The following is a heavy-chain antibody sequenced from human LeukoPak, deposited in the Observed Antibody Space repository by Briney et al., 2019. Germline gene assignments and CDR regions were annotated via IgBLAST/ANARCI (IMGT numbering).Heavy chain of an antibody. CDR2: IYSSGST. D-gene: IGHD3-22*01. CDR3: VREEVVGHNWFDP. CDR1: GGSISSGYYY. V-gene: IGHV4-61*02. Sequence: SETLSLTCTVSGGSISSGYYYWSWIRQPAGKGLEWIGRIYSSGSTNYNPSLKSRVTISVDTSKNQFSLKLSSVTAADTAVYYCVREEVVGHNWFDPWGQGTLVTVSS. J-gene: IGHJ5*02.